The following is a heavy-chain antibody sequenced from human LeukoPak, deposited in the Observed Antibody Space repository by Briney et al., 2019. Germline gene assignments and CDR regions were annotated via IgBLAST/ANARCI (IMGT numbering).Heavy chain of an antibody. V-gene: IGHV1-46*01. CDR2: ISPSGGTT. CDR1: GDTFSSYF. J-gene: IGHJ4*02. CDR3: ATGIGTLWSGYYHDF. Sequence: ASVKVSCKASGDTFSSYFIHWVRQAPGHGLEWMGIISPSGGTTSYAQEFQGRVTMTRDTSTSTAYMEVSSLRSEDTAVYYCATGIGTLWSGYYHDFWGQGTLVTVSS. D-gene: IGHD3-3*01.